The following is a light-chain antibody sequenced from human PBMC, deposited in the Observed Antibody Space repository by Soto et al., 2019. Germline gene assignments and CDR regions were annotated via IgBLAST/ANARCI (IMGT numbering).Light chain of an antibody. Sequence: EIVLTQSPATLSLSPGERATLSCRASQSLSSYLAWYQQKPGQAPRLLIYDASNRATGIPARFSGSGSGTDFTLTIGSLEPEDFAVYYCQQRSSWPLTFGQGTKVEIK. CDR1: QSLSSY. CDR2: DAS. CDR3: QQRSSWPLT. V-gene: IGKV3-11*01. J-gene: IGKJ1*01.